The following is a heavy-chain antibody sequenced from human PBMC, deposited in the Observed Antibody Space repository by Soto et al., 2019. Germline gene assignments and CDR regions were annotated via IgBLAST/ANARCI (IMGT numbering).Heavy chain of an antibody. CDR1: GFTFDDYT. D-gene: IGHD6-6*01. V-gene: IGHV3-43*01. CDR2: ISWDGGST. J-gene: IGHJ6*02. CDR3: AKDISEYSNSGGMVGNYYYGMDV. Sequence: GSLRLSCAASGFTFDDYTMHWVRQAPGKGLEWVSLISWDGGSTYYADSVKGRFTISRDNSKNSLYLQMNSLRTEDTALYYCAKDISEYSNSGGMVGNYYYGMDVWGQAT.